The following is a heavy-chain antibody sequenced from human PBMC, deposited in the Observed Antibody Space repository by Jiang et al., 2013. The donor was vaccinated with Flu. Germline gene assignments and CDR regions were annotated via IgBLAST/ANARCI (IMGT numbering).Heavy chain of an antibody. CDR2: ITPYDGNT. CDR3: VRSLLLQDAGDEIHV. Sequence: QLVESGAEVKKTGSSVKISCEAPGYTLTYHFIHWVRQAAGQDLEWMGWITPYDGNTEYAQKFQDRVTITSDVSKTIVYMDLGSLSPEDTATYYCVRSLLLQDAGDEIHVWGQGTTVTVSS. CDR1: GYTLTYHF. D-gene: IGHD3-10*01. J-gene: IGHJ6*02. V-gene: IGHV1-45*02.